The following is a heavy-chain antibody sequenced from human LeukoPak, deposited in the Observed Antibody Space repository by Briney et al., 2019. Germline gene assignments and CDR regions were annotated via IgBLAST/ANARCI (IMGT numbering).Heavy chain of an antibody. Sequence: PSETLSLTCTVSGGSITSGDHYWSWIRQPPGKGLEWIGYIYYSGSTYYNPSLKSRVTISVDTSKNQFSLKLSSVTAADTAVYYCARVGTSTRPFDIWGQGTMVTVSS. V-gene: IGHV4-30-4*08. CDR2: IYYSGST. J-gene: IGHJ3*02. D-gene: IGHD2-2*01. CDR3: ARVGTSTRPFDI. CDR1: GGSITSGDHY.